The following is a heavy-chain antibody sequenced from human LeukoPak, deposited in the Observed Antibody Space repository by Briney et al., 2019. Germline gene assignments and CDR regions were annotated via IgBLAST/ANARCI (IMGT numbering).Heavy chain of an antibody. CDR2: IYTSGST. D-gene: IGHD5-12*01. J-gene: IGHJ4*02. Sequence: SQTLSLTCTVSGGSFSSGSYYWSWIRQPAGKGLEWIGRIYTSGSTNYNPSLKSRVTISVDTSKNQFSLKLSSVTAADTAVYYCARARLLRGYSGYGLYYFDYWGQGTLVTVSS. CDR1: GGSFSSGSYY. V-gene: IGHV4-61*02. CDR3: ARARLLRGYSGYGLYYFDY.